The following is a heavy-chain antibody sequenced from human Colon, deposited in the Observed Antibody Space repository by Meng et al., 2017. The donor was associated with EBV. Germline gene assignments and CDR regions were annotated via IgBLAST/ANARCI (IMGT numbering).Heavy chain of an antibody. D-gene: IGHD6-25*01. Sequence: LVASGGGFVKPGGSLSLSCAASGFNFNDYYMTWIRQAPGKGLEWVAFISKMGDGISYAESVRGRFTISRDSATHSLYLQMNSLRAEDTAVYYCARDLGGQRDYWGQGTLVTVSS. CDR3: ARDLGGQRDY. J-gene: IGHJ4*02. CDR2: ISKMGDGI. CDR1: GFNFNDYY. V-gene: IGHV3-11*01.